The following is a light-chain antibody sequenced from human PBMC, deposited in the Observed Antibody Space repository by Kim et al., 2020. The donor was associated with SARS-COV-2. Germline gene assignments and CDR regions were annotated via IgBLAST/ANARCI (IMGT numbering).Light chain of an antibody. CDR3: QAWDRSTLWV. CDR1: KLGDKY. CDR2: QNS. J-gene: IGLJ3*02. V-gene: IGLV3-1*01. Sequence: SPGQTASITCSGDKLGDKYACWYQQKPGQSPVLVIYQNSKRPSGIPERFSGSNSGNTATLTISGTQAMDEADYYCQAWDRSTLWVFGGGTKLTVL.